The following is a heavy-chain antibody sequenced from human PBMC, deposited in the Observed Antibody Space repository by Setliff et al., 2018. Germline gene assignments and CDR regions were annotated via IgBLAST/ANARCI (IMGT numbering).Heavy chain of an antibody. D-gene: IGHD2-2*01. J-gene: IGHJ3*02. V-gene: IGHV1-3*01. Sequence: ASVKVSCKASGYSFAKYALHWVRQAPGQRLEWMGWINAGNGNTKCSQNFQGRVTITRDTSASTAYVELSSLRSGDTAVYYCAREVLPLVREEAFYIWGQGTMVTVSS. CDR2: INAGNGNT. CDR1: GYSFAKYA. CDR3: AREVLPLVREEAFYI.